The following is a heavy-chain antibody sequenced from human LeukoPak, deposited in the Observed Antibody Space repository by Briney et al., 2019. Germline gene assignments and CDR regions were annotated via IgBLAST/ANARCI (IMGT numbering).Heavy chain of an antibody. CDR1: GFTFSSYA. Sequence: TGGSLRLSCAASGFTFSSYAMHWVRQAPGKGLEWVAVISYDGSNKYYADSVKGRFTISRDNSKNTLYLQMNGLRAEDTAVYYCARSPGTTSGSYYYYYGMDVWGQGTTVTVSS. CDR3: ARSPGTTSGSYYYYYGMDV. J-gene: IGHJ6*02. V-gene: IGHV3-30-3*01. CDR2: ISYDGSNK. D-gene: IGHD1-26*01.